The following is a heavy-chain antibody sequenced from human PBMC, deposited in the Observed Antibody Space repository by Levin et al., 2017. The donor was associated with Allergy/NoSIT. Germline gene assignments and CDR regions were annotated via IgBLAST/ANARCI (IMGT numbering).Heavy chain of an antibody. CDR1: GFTFSSSW. CDR3: ARKLYYYDANSGWFDP. D-gene: IGHD3-22*01. Sequence: GESLKISCAASGFTFSSSWMSWVRQAPGKGLEWVATIKQDGSEDYYVDSVRGRFTISRDNAKHSLYLQMSSLRAEDTAIYYGARKLYYYDANSGWFDPWGQGTLVNVSS. J-gene: IGHJ5*02. CDR2: IKQDGSED. V-gene: IGHV3-7*01.